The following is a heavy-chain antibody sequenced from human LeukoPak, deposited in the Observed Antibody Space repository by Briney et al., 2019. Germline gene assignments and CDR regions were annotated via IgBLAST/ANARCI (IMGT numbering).Heavy chain of an antibody. Sequence: GGSLRLSCAASGFTFSHYWMSWVRQAPGKGLEWVANIKQDGSEKYYVDSMKGRFTISRDNAKNSLYLQMNSLRAEDTAVYYCAGVPAAVYYYYYYMDVWGKGTTVTISS. CDR1: GFTFSHYW. V-gene: IGHV3-7*01. CDR2: IKQDGSEK. CDR3: AGVPAAVYYYYYYMDV. J-gene: IGHJ6*03. D-gene: IGHD2-2*01.